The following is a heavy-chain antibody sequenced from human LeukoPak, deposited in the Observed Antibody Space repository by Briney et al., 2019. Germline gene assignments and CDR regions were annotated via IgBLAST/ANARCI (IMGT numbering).Heavy chain of an antibody. V-gene: IGHV3-48*03. CDR3: AELGITMIGGV. D-gene: IGHD3-10*02. Sequence: GGSLRLSCAASGLTFSSYEMNWVRQAPGKGLEWVSYISSSGSTIYYADSVKGRFTISRDNAKNSLDLQMNSLRAEDTAVYYCAELGITMIGGVWGKGTTVTISS. J-gene: IGHJ6*04. CDR2: ISSSGSTI. CDR1: GLTFSSYE.